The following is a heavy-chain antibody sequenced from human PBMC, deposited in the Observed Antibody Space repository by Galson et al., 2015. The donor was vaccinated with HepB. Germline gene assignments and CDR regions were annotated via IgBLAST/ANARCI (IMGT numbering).Heavy chain of an antibody. V-gene: IGHV3-21*01. CDR2: ISSGSRYI. J-gene: IGHJ4*02. Sequence: SLRLSCAASGFTFSNYAMNWVRQAPGKGLEWVSSISSGSRYIYYADSLKGRFIISRDNAKNSLYLEMNSLRAEDTAVYYCARDVGSSGYDFDYWGQGTLVTVSS. CDR1: GFTFSNYA. D-gene: IGHD3-22*01. CDR3: ARDVGSSGYDFDY.